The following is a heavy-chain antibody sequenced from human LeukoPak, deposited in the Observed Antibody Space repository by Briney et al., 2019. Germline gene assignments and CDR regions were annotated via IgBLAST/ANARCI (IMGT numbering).Heavy chain of an antibody. CDR3: ARVMFDGGMDF. V-gene: IGHV3-7*01. D-gene: IGHD3-16*01. CDR1: GFTFSIYW. J-gene: IGHJ4*02. CDR2: IKRDGSEK. Sequence: GGSLRLSCAASGFTFSIYWMTWVRQAPGKGLEWVANIKRDGSEKYHVDSVKGRFTISRDNARNSLYLQMNSLRDEDTAVYYCARVMFDGGMDFWGQGTLVTVSS.